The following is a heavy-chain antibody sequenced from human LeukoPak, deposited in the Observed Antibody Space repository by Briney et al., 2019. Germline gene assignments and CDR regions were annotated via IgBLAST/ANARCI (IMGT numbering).Heavy chain of an antibody. D-gene: IGHD2-2*01. V-gene: IGHV6-1*01. Sequence: SQTLSLTCAISGDSVSSNSAAWNWIRQSPSRGLEWLGRTYYRSKWYNDYAVSVKSRITINPDTSKNQISLQLNSVTPEDTAVYYCARDPVVVVPAAPGWFDPWGQGTLVTVSS. J-gene: IGHJ5*02. CDR2: TYYRSKWYN. CDR1: GDSVSSNSAA. CDR3: ARDPVVVVPAAPGWFDP.